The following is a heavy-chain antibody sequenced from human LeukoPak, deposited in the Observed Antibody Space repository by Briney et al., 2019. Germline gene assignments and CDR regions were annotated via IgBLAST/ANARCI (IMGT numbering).Heavy chain of an antibody. CDR2: IIPIFGTA. V-gene: IGHV1-69*05. D-gene: IGHD3-9*01. CDR1: GGTFSSYA. CDR3: ARGDILTGSRFDP. Sequence: SVKVSCKASGGTFSSYAISWVRQAPGQGLEWMGGIIPIFGTAIYAQKFQGRVTITTDESTSTAYMELSSLRSEDTAVYYCARGDILTGSRFDPWGQGTLVTVSS. J-gene: IGHJ5*02.